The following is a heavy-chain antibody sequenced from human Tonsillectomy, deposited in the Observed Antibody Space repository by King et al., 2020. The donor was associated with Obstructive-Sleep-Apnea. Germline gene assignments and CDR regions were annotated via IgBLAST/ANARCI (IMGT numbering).Heavy chain of an antibody. J-gene: IGHJ4*02. CDR3: AKSVTPTPHSPFDR. CDR2: IYYTGST. CDR1: GGSIRSGGFY. Sequence: QLQESGPGLVKPSVTLSLTCTVSGGSIRSGGFYWTWIRQLPGKGLEWIGNIYYTGSTYYNPSLKSRVTISVDTSQNQFSLNLGSVTAADTAVYYCAKSVTPTPHSPFDRWGQGTLVTVSS. V-gene: IGHV4-31*03. D-gene: IGHD2-21*02.